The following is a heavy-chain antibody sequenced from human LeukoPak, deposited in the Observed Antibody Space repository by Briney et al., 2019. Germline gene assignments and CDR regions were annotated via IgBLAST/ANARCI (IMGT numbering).Heavy chain of an antibody. CDR3: ARDVTTMVRGGGGAFDI. D-gene: IGHD3-10*01. CDR1: GFTFSSYS. J-gene: IGHJ3*02. CDR2: ISSSSSTI. Sequence: GGSLRLSCAASGFTFSSYSMNWVRQAPGKGLEWVSYISSSSSTIYYADSVKGRFTISRDNSKNTLYLQMNSLRAEDTAVYYCARDVTTMVRGGGGAFDIWGQGTMVTVSS. V-gene: IGHV3-48*01.